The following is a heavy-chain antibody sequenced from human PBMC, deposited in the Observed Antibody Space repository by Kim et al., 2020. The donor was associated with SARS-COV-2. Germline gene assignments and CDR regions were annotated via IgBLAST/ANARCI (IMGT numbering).Heavy chain of an antibody. CDR3: ARVQGAARPRAHIWFDP. V-gene: IGHV4-34*01. Sequence: SETLSLTCAVYGGSFSGYYWSWIRQPPGKGLEWIGEINHSGSTNYNPSLKSRVTISVDTSKNQFSLKLSSVTAADTAVYYCARVQGAARPRAHIWFDPWGQGTLVTVSS. CDR1: GGSFSGYY. CDR2: INHSGST. J-gene: IGHJ5*02. D-gene: IGHD6-6*01.